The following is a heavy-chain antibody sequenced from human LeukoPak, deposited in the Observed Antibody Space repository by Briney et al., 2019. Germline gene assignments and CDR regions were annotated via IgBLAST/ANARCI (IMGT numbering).Heavy chain of an antibody. D-gene: IGHD2-15*01. CDR3: ARVDIVVVVAAMDY. Sequence: GASVKVSCKASGYTFTSYAMHWVRQAPGQRLEWMGWINAGNGNTKYSQKFQGRVTITRDTSASTVYMELSSLRSEDTAVYYCARVDIVVVVAAMDYWGRGTLVTVSS. CDR1: GYTFTSYA. V-gene: IGHV1-3*01. J-gene: IGHJ4*02. CDR2: INAGNGNT.